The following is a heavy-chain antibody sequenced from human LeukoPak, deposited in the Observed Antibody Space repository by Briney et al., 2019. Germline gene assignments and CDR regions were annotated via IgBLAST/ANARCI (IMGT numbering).Heavy chain of an antibody. J-gene: IGHJ3*02. CDR1: GGSFSGYY. CDR3: ARDSHGVEMATMKRNDAFDI. CDR2: INHSGST. V-gene: IGHV4-34*01. D-gene: IGHD5-24*01. Sequence: SETLSLTCAVYGGSFSGYYWSWIRQPPGKGLEWIGEINHSGSTNYNPSLKSRVTISVGTSKNQFSLKLSSVTAADTAVYYCARDSHGVEMATMKRNDAFDIWGQGTMVTVSS.